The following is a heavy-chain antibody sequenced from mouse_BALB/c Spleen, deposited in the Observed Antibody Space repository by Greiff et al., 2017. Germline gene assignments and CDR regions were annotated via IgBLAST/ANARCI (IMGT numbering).Heavy chain of an antibody. CDR2: INPSTGYT. D-gene: IGHD1-2*01. Sequence: QVQLQQSGAELAKPGASVKMSCKASGYTFTSYWMHWVKQRPGQGLEWIGYINPSTGYTEYNQKFKDKATLTADKSSSTAYMQLSSLTSEDSAVYYCVLRHYYAMDYWGQGTSVTVSS. CDR1: GYTFTSYW. CDR3: VLRHYYAMDY. V-gene: IGHV1-7*01. J-gene: IGHJ4*01.